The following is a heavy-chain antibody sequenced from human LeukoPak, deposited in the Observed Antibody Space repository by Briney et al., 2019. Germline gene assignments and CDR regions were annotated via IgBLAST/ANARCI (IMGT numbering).Heavy chain of an antibody. Sequence: PSEALSLTCAVSRFSLSTGYYWGWIRQPPGQGLEWIGIIYHSVTTYYNPSLKSRVTMSVDTSKNQFSLNLSSVTAADAAVYYCARWGPIVGATTVDYWGQGTLVTVSS. CDR2: IYHSVTT. J-gene: IGHJ4*02. D-gene: IGHD1-26*01. CDR1: RFSLSTGYY. V-gene: IGHV4-38-2*01. CDR3: ARWGPIVGATTVDY.